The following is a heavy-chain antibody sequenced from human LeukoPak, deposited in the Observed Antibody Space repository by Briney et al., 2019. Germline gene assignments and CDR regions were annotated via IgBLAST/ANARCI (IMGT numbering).Heavy chain of an antibody. V-gene: IGHV1-18*01. CDR2: ISAYNGNT. CDR3: VKGPHNADPFDY. D-gene: IGHD2-8*01. Sequence: ASVKVSFKASGYTFTSYGISWVRQAPGQGLEWMGWISAYNGNTNYAQKLQGRVTMTRDTSISTAYMELSRLTSDDTAVYYCVKGPHNADPFDYWGQGTLVTVSS. CDR1: GYTFTSYG. J-gene: IGHJ4*02.